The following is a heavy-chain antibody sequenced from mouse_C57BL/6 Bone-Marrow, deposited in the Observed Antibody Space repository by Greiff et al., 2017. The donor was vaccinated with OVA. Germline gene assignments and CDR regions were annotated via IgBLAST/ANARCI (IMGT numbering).Heavy chain of an antibody. V-gene: IGHV1-15*01. D-gene: IGHD2-1*01. CDR1: GYTFTDYE. Sequence: VKLMESGAELVRPGASVTLSCKASGYTFTDYEMHWVKQTPVHGLEWIGAIDPETGGTAYNQKFKGKAILTADKSSSTAYMQLRSLTSEDSAVYYCTRRRIYYYNYDYWGQGTTLTVSS. CDR3: TRRRIYYYNYDY. CDR2: IDPETGGT. J-gene: IGHJ2*01.